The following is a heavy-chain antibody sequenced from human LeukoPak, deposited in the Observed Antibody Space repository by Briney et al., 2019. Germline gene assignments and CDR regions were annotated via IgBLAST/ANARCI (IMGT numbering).Heavy chain of an antibody. D-gene: IGHD2-2*03. V-gene: IGHV3-30*18. Sequence: GGSLRLSCAASGFTFRSYAMSWVRQAPGKGLEWVAVISYDGSNKYYADSVKGRFTISRDNSKNTLYLQMNSLRAEDTAVYYCAKDLVDIVVVPAALGYYYYGMDVWGQGTTVTVSS. J-gene: IGHJ6*02. CDR2: ISYDGSNK. CDR1: GFTFRSYA. CDR3: AKDLVDIVVVPAALGYYYYGMDV.